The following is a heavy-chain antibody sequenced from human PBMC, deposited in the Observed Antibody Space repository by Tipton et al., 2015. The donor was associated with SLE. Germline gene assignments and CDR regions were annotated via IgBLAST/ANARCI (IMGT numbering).Heavy chain of an antibody. CDR1: GGSISSYY. V-gene: IGHV4-59*08. Sequence: TLSLTCTVSGGSISSYYWSWIQQPPGKGLEWIGYIYYSGSTNYNPSLKSRVTISVDTSKNQFSLKLSSVTAADTAVYYCARRAATSFYYYGMDVWGQGTTVTVSS. J-gene: IGHJ6*02. CDR2: IYYSGST. D-gene: IGHD6-25*01. CDR3: ARRAATSFYYYGMDV.